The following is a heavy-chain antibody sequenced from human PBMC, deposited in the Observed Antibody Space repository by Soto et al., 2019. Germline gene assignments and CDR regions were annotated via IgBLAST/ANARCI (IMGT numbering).Heavy chain of an antibody. J-gene: IGHJ6*02. CDR3: ARDLRYYGSGSYSKFGPSGGMDV. CDR1: GYTFTSYG. V-gene: IGHV1-18*04. CDR2: ISAYNGNT. D-gene: IGHD3-10*01. Sequence: ASVKVSCKASGYTFTSYGISWVRRAPGQGLEWMGWISAYNGNTNYAQKLQGRVTMTTDTSTSTAYMELRSLRSDDTAVYYCARDLRYYGSGSYSKFGPSGGMDVWGQGTTVTVSS.